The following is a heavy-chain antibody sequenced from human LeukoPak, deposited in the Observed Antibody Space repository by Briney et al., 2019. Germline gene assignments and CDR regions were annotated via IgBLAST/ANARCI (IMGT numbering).Heavy chain of an antibody. CDR1: GYTFASYG. CDR2: ISAYVGNT. J-gene: IGHJ4*02. CDR3: ARTCVRYSSGWYHFDY. Sequence: ASVKVSCKASGYTFASYGISWVRQAPGQGLEWMGWISAYVGNTNYAQKLQGRVTMTTDTSTSTAYMELRSLRSDDTAVYYCARTCVRYSSGWYHFDYWGQGTLVTVSS. V-gene: IGHV1-18*01. D-gene: IGHD6-19*01.